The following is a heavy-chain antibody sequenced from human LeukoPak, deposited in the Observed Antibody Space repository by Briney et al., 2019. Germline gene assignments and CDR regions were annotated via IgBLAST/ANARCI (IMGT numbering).Heavy chain of an antibody. Sequence: GGSLRLSCVTSGFTFSHYGMHWVRQAPGKGLEWVSSISSSSSYIYYADSVKGRFTISRDNAKNSLYLQMNSLRAEDTAVYYCARDRHSSSWYRLPDAFDIWGQGTMVTVSS. CDR1: GFTFSHYG. CDR2: ISSSSSYI. J-gene: IGHJ3*02. D-gene: IGHD6-13*01. V-gene: IGHV3-21*01. CDR3: ARDRHSSSWYRLPDAFDI.